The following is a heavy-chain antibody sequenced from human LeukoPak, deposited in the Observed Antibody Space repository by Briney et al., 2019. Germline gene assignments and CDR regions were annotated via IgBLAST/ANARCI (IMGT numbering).Heavy chain of an antibody. CDR2: IKEDGSNL. D-gene: IGHD3-16*02. CDR3: ARVICDYVWGSYRCHFDY. V-gene: IGHV3-7*01. J-gene: IGHJ4*02. Sequence: GGSLRLSCAASGFTFSSYWMGWVRQAPGKGLEWVANIKEDGSNLYYLDSVKGRFTISRDNAKNLLHLQMNSLRAEDTAVYFCARVICDYVWGSYRCHFDYWGQGTLVSVSS. CDR1: GFTFSSYW.